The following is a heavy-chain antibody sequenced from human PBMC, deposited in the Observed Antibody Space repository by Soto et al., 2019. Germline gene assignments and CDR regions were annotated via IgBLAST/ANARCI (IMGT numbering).Heavy chain of an antibody. CDR1: GYTFTSYG. CDR3: ARGSTVLRFLEWLLDY. CDR2: ISAYNGNT. V-gene: IGHV1-18*01. D-gene: IGHD3-3*01. J-gene: IGHJ4*02. Sequence: ASVKVSCKASGYTFTSYGISWVRQAPGQGLEWMGWISAYNGNTNYAQKLQGRVTMTTDTSTSTAYMGLRSLRSDDTAVYYCARGSTVLRFLEWLLDYWGQGTLVTVSS.